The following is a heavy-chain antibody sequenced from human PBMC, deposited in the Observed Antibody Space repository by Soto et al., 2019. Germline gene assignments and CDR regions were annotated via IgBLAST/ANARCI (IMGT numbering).Heavy chain of an antibody. CDR1: GYSFTSYG. D-gene: IGHD2-2*02. CDR2: ISPYNGNT. J-gene: IGHJ5*02. Sequence: ASVKVSCKASGYSFTSYGISWVRQAPGQGLEWMGWISPYNGNTNYVQKLQGRVTMTTDTSSSTAYMDLRSLRSDDTAVYYCARQDVVVPASIPQFDPWGQGTLVTV. CDR3: ARQDVVVPASIPQFDP. V-gene: IGHV1-18*04.